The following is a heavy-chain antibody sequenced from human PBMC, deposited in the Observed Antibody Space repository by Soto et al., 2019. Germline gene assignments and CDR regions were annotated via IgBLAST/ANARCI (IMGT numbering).Heavy chain of an antibody. CDR1: CGTISTNVYY. D-gene: IGHD1-26*01. CDR2: IYYSGTT. Sequence: SETLSLTCTVSCGTISTNVYYWGWVRQPPGKGLEWIGSIYYSGTTYYNPSLKSRVTISVDTSKNQFSLKLTSVTAADTAVYYCASPPVPPTKTYYYHGMDVWAQGATVTVYS. CDR3: ASPPVPPTKTYYYHGMDV. J-gene: IGHJ6*02. V-gene: IGHV4-39*01.